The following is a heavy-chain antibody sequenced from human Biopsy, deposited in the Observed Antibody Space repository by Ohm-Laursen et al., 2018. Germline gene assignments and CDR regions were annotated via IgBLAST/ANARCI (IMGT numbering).Heavy chain of an antibody. Sequence: SLRLSCAASGFTFSSYGMHWVRQAPGKGLEWVAAIWYDGSNKNYADSVKGRFTISRDNSKNTLYLQMNSLRGEDTAVYYCAKCMTGGSNYYFHQCGQGTLVTVSS. CDR2: IWYDGSNK. CDR3: AKCMTGGSNYYFHQ. V-gene: IGHV3-33*06. CDR1: GFTFSSYG. J-gene: IGHJ4*02. D-gene: IGHD2-8*01.